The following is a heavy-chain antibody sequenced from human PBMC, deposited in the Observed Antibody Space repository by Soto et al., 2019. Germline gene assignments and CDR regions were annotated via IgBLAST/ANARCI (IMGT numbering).Heavy chain of an antibody. Sequence: QVQLVESGGGLVEPGGSLRLSCAASGFIFTDYSMTWIRQAPGKGLEWVSYISNGDETTHYADSVKGRFIVSRDNAKKVLFLQMSGLRVDDTAVYYCARVIPGAEAWFHPWGQGTLVTVSS. CDR2: ISNGDETT. CDR3: ARVIPGAEAWFHP. D-gene: IGHD2-2*01. V-gene: IGHV3-11*01. J-gene: IGHJ5*02. CDR1: GFIFTDYS.